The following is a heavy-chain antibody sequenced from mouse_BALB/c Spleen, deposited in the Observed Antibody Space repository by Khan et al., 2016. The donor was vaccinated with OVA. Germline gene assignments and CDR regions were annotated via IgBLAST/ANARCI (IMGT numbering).Heavy chain of an antibody. J-gene: IGHJ3*01. CDR3: VRDGAYHRNDGWFAY. CDR2: INPSNGYT. Sequence: VQLQESGAELARPGASVKMSCKASGYTFTSYTIHWIKPRPGQGLEWIGYINPSNGYTNYNQKFKDKATLTADKSSTTAYMELSSLTSDDSALYNCVRDGAYHRNDGWFAYWGQGTLVTVSA. V-gene: IGHV1-4*01. D-gene: IGHD2-14*01. CDR1: GYTFTSYT.